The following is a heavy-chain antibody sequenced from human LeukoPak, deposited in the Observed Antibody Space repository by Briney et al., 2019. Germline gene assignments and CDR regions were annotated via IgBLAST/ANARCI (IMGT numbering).Heavy chain of an antibody. CDR3: ARSGYYDSGTYKWWFDT. Sequence: PSETLSLTCTLSGGAINSYHGSCIRHPPEKALECMGYIYYSGSPHHSPSRKSRVTISVDTSKNKLSLKLSSVTAADTAVYYCARSGYYDSGTYKWWFDTWGQGALVTVSS. J-gene: IGHJ5*02. V-gene: IGHV4-59*01. CDR2: IYYSGSP. D-gene: IGHD3-22*01. CDR1: GGAINSYH.